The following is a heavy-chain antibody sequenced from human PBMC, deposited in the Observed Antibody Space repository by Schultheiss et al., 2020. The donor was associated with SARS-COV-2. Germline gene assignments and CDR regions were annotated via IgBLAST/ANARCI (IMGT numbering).Heavy chain of an antibody. CDR1: GGSFSGYY. J-gene: IGHJ5*01. V-gene: IGHV4-34*01. D-gene: IGHD2-21*02. CDR3: ARDLRAEVVTAFDS. CDR2: INHSGST. Sequence: SQTLSLTCAVSGGSFSGYYWTWLRQPPGKGLGWIGEINHSGSTNYNPSLKSRVTLSIDTSKKQFSLKLNSVTAADTAVYYCARDLRAEVVTAFDSWGQGTLVTVAS.